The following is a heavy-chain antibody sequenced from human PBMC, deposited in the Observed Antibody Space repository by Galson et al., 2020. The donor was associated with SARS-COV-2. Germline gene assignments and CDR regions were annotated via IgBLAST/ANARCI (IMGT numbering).Heavy chain of an antibody. CDR2: ISYDGSNK. D-gene: IGHD1-26*01. CDR1: GFTFSSYA. V-gene: IGHV3-30*04. J-gene: IGHJ4*02. CDR3: ARAYSGSYSSYFDY. Sequence: GGSLRLSCAASGFTFSSYAMHWVRQAPGKGLEWVAVISYDGSNKYYADSVKGRFTISRDNSKNTLYLQMNSLRAEDTAVYYCARAYSGSYSSYFDYWGQGTLVTVSS.